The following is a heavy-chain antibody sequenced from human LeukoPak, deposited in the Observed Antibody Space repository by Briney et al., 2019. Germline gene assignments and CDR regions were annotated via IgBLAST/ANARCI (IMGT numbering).Heavy chain of an antibody. CDR2: IYISGST. Sequence: PSQTLSLTCTVSGGSISSGSYYWSWIRQPAGKGLEWIGRIYISGSTNYNPSLKSRVTISVDTSKNQFSLKVRSVTAADTAVYYCARGAGADYDMGVWGQGTTVTVSS. D-gene: IGHD3-10*01. J-gene: IGHJ6*02. CDR1: GGSISSGSYY. CDR3: ARGAGADYDMGV. V-gene: IGHV4-61*02.